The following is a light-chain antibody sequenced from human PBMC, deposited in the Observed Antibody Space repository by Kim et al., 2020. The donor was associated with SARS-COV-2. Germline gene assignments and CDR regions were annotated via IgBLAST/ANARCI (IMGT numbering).Light chain of an antibody. CDR3: QQYHDYSWT. CDR2: GAS. CDR1: PSVDNN. J-gene: IGKJ1*01. V-gene: IGKV3-15*01. Sequence: VSPGARAPCSCRAIPSVDNNLAWYQHKPGQSPRLLIFGASTRATGTPDRFSGSGSGTEFTLSISSLQSEDFAVYYCQQYHDYSWTFGQGTKVDIK.